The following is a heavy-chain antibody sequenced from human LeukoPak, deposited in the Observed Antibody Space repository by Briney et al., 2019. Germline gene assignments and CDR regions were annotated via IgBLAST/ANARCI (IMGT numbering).Heavy chain of an antibody. D-gene: IGHD6-19*01. CDR2: ISSSSYI. CDR1: GFTFSSYS. CDR3: ASVAVAGIGDY. V-gene: IGHV3-21*01. J-gene: IGHJ4*02. Sequence: GGSLRLSCAASGFTFSSYSMNWVRQAPGKGLEWVSSISSSSYIYYADSVKGRFTISRDNAKNSLYLQMNSLRAEDTAVYYCASVAVAGIGDYWGQGTLVTVSS.